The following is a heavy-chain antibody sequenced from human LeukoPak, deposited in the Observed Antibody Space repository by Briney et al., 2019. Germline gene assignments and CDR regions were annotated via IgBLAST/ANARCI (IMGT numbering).Heavy chain of an antibody. CDR1: GFTFSSYW. Sequence: GGSLRLSCAASGFTFSSYWMHWVRQAPGKGLVWVSRINSDGSSTSYADSVKGRFTISRDNAKNTLYLQVNSLRAEDTAVYYCAKETLLAAGTLDYWGQGTLVTVSS. J-gene: IGHJ4*02. CDR2: INSDGSST. V-gene: IGHV3-74*01. D-gene: IGHD6-13*01. CDR3: AKETLLAAGTLDY.